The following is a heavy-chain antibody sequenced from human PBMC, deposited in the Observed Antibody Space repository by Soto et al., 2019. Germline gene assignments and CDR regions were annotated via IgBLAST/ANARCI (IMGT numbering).Heavy chain of an antibody. CDR2: INSDGSST. V-gene: IGHV3-74*01. Sequence: EVQLVESGGGLVQPGGSLRLSCAASGFTFSSYWMHWVRQAPGKGLVWVSRINSDGSSTSYADSVKGRFTISRDNAKNTLYLQMNSLRAEDTAVYYCARVSTPSFITARYFDYWGQGTLGNVS. CDR1: GFTFSSYW. CDR3: ARVSTPSFITARYFDY. J-gene: IGHJ4*02. D-gene: IGHD6-6*01.